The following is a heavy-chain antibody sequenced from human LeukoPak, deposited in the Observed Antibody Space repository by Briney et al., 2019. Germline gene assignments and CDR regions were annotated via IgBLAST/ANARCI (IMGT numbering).Heavy chain of an antibody. J-gene: IGHJ4*02. Sequence: SGPTLVKPTQTLTLTCTFSGFSLSSRGVGVGWIRQPPGEALEWLALIYWDDDKRYSPSRQSRLTITKDTSKKQVVLTMTNMDPVDTATYYCARSLGMAAAGSLTGFDYWGQGTLVTVSS. CDR1: GFSLSSRGVG. CDR3: ARSLGMAAAGSLTGFDY. V-gene: IGHV2-5*02. D-gene: IGHD6-13*01. CDR2: IYWDDDK.